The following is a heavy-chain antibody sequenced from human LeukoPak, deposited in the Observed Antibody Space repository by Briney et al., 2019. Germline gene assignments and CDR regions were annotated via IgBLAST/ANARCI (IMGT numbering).Heavy chain of an antibody. V-gene: IGHV1-18*01. D-gene: IGHD3-10*01. Sequence: ASVKVSCNASGYTFTSFGISWVRQAPGQGLEWMGWISAYNGKTNFGQNFQGRVSMTTDTSTSTAYMELRSLRSDDTAVYYCARDIRHYGSGADFDYWGQGTLVTVSS. CDR3: ARDIRHYGSGADFDY. CDR2: ISAYNGKT. J-gene: IGHJ4*02. CDR1: GYTFTSFG.